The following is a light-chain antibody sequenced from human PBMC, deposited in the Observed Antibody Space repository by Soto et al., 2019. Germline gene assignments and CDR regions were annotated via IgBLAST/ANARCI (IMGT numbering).Light chain of an antibody. CDR1: QGIGSH. CDR2: AAS. J-gene: IGKJ1*01. Sequence: DIQLTQSPSFLSASVGDRVSITCRASQGIGSHLAWYQQRPGKAPKLLIYAASILQGGVPSRFSGSASGTEFTLTISSLQPEDFATCYCQQLVAYPRTFGQGTKVEIK. CDR3: QQLVAYPRT. V-gene: IGKV1-9*01.